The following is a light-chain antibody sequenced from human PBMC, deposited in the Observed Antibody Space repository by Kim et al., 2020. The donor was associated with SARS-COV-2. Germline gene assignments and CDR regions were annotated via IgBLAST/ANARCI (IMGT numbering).Light chain of an antibody. Sequence: LSLSPGERAPPPCRASPKVSTYLALYQPKPGQVPRLLIFAASNRATGVPARFIGSGSGTDFTLTISSLEAEDFAVYYCKQRSSWLFGQGKRLEIK. V-gene: IGKV3-11*01. J-gene: IGKJ5*01. CDR2: AAS. CDR1: PKVSTY. CDR3: KQRSSWL.